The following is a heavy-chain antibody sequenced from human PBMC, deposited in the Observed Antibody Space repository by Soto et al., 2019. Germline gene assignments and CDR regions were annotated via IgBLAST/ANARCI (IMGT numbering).Heavy chain of an antibody. J-gene: IGHJ4*02. CDR1: GFTFSSYS. D-gene: IGHD5-12*01. CDR3: ARGLAGGYSGYDWGRDFDY. CDR2: ISSSSSTI. V-gene: IGHV3-48*01. Sequence: QLGGSLRLSCAASGFTFSSYSMNWVRQAPGKGLEWVSYISSSSSTIYYADSVKGRFTISRDNAKNSLYLQMNSLRAEDTAVYYCARGLAGGYSGYDWGRDFDYWGQGTLVTVSS.